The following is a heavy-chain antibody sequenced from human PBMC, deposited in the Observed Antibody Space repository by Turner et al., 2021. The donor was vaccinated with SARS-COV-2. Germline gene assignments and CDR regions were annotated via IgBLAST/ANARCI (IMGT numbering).Heavy chain of an antibody. D-gene: IGHD6-19*01. J-gene: IGHJ5*02. CDR2: ISSSSSYI. CDR3: VLEPGAGTHKWVDP. Sequence: EVQLVESGGGLVKPGGSLRLSCAASGFTFSSYTMNWVRQAPGKGLEWVSSISSSSSYIYYADSVTGRFTISRDNAKNSLYLQRKSLRAEDTAVYYCVLEPGAGTHKWVDPWGQGTLVTVSS. V-gene: IGHV3-21*01. CDR1: GFTFSSYT.